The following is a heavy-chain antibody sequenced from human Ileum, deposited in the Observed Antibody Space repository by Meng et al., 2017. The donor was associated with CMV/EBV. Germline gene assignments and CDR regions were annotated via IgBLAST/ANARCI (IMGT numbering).Heavy chain of an antibody. J-gene: IGHJ6*02. V-gene: IGHV3-21*01. CDR1: GFTFSTYS. Sequence: GGPLRSSCAAPGFTFSTYSMFWVRQAPGKGLEWVSSISSTSTYIYYADSLKGRFTISRDNAKNSLSLQMNSLRAEDTAVYYCARRELLYYGMDVWGQGTTVTVSS. D-gene: IGHD1-7*01. CDR3: ARRELLYYGMDV. CDR2: ISSTSTYI.